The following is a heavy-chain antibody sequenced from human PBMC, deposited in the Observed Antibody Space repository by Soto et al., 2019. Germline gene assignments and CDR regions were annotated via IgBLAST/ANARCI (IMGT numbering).Heavy chain of an antibody. CDR3: PSFSLYGMDV. V-gene: IGHV4-30-4*01. Sequence: PSEPLSLTCSVSGGSFTSGYYHWSCIRQPHGMGLEWIVNIYYSRTTYSNPSIKSRLIISIDTSKKQFSLKVGSVTAADTAVYYCPSFSLYGMDVWCQGTTVTV. CDR2: IYYSRTT. J-gene: IGHJ6*02. CDR1: GGSFTSGYYH. D-gene: IGHD3-3*01.